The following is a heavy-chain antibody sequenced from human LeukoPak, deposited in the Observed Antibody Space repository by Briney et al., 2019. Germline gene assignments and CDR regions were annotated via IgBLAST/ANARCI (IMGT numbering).Heavy chain of an antibody. Sequence: ASVKVSCKASGYTFTGYYMHWVRQAPGQGLEWMGRINPNSGGTNYAQKFQGRVTMTRNTSISTAYMELSSLRSEDTAVYYCARAVASDYYYDSSGYPDYWGQGTLVTVSS. CDR1: GYTFTGYY. J-gene: IGHJ4*02. CDR2: INPNSGGT. D-gene: IGHD3-22*01. V-gene: IGHV1-2*06. CDR3: ARAVASDYYYDSSGYPDY.